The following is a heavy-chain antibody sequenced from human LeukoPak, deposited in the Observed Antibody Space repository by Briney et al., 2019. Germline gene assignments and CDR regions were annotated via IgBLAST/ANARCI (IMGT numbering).Heavy chain of an antibody. CDR1: GFIFSDYY. Sequence: PGGSLRLSCAASGFIFSDYYMSWMRQAPGKGLEWLSYIDGSSSRTNYADSVKGRFTISRHNSKNTLYLQMTSLRAEDTAVYYCARDIPVDSRSSVPKPVRDSWGQGTLVTVSS. D-gene: IGHD6-6*01. CDR3: ARDIPVDSRSSVPKPVRDS. CDR2: IDGSSSRT. V-gene: IGHV3-11*05. J-gene: IGHJ5*02.